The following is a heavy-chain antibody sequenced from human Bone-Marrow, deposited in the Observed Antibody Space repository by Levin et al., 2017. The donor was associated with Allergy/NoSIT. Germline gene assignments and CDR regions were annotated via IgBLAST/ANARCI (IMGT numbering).Heavy chain of an antibody. CDR3: ASLFSVKTESMAAAGPPDY. D-gene: IGHD6-13*01. V-gene: IGHV3-21*01. CDR2: ISSSSSYI. Sequence: GESLKISCAASGFTFSSYSMNWVRQAPGKGLEWVSSISSSSSYIYYADSVKGRFTISRDNAKNSLYLQMNSLRAEDTAVYYCASLFSVKTESMAAAGPPDYWGQGTLVTVSS. J-gene: IGHJ4*02. CDR1: GFTFSSYS.